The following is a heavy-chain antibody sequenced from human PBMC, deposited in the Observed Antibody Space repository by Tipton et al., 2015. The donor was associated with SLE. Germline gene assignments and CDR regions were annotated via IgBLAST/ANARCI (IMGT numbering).Heavy chain of an antibody. V-gene: IGHV4-34*01. Sequence: TLSLTCDVYGGSFSGYYWTWIRQLPEKGLEWIGEINHSGSTNHNPSLKSRVTISVDTSKNQVSLNLSSVTAADTAVYYCARGRRSGALYNQYYGMDVWGQGTTVIVSS. CDR3: ARGRRSGALYNQYYGMDV. D-gene: IGHD1-26*01. J-gene: IGHJ6*02. CDR2: INHSGST. CDR1: GGSFSGYY.